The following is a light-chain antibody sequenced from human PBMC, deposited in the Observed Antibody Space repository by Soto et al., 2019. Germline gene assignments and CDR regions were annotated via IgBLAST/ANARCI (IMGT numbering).Light chain of an antibody. CDR3: MEVLQSPRT. Sequence: ETVLTQSPLSLTVSPGEPASISCSSSQSLLHRNGHNYLDWYLQRPGQSPHLLIYLGSNRASGVPDRCSGSGAGTVFTLKISRMEAEDVGIDYCMEVLQSPRTFGQGTKLEIK. CDR2: LGS. V-gene: IGKV2-28*01. CDR1: QSLLHRNGHNY. J-gene: IGKJ2*01.